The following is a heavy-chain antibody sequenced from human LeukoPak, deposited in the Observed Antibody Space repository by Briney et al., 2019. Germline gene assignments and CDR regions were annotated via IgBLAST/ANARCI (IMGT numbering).Heavy chain of an antibody. CDR3: ARHPNYYDSSGYYKGFDC. D-gene: IGHD3-22*01. CDR2: ISGSGGST. CDR1: GFTFSSYA. V-gene: IGHV3-23*01. J-gene: IGHJ4*02. Sequence: PGGSLRLSCAASGFTFSSYAMSWVRQAPGKGLEWVSAISGSGGSTYYADSVKGRFTISRDSSKNTLYLQMNSLRAEDTAVYYCARHPNYYDSSGYYKGFDCWGQGTLVTVSS.